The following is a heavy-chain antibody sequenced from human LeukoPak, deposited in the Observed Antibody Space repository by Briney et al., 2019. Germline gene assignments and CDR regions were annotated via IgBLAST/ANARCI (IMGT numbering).Heavy chain of an antibody. V-gene: IGHV3-9*01. CDR2: ISWNSGSI. Sequence: GGSLRLSCVASGFTFDDYAIHWVRQAPGKGLEWVSGISWNSGSIGYADSVKGRFTISRDNAKNSLYLQMNSLRAEDTAVYYCASPKTPSGSYGDFDYWGQGTLVTVSS. J-gene: IGHJ4*02. CDR3: ASPKTPSGSYGDFDY. CDR1: GFTFDDYA. D-gene: IGHD1-26*01.